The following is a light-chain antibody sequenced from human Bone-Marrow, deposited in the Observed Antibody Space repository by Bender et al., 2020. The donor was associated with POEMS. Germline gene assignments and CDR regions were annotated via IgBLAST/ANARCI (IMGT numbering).Light chain of an antibody. CDR2: DVG. CDR3: SSYTSSRTLGSWV. J-gene: IGLJ3*02. V-gene: IGLV2-14*01. CDR1: SSDVGGYNY. Sequence: QSALTQPASVSGSPGQSITISCTGTSSDVGGYNYVSWYQQHPGKSPKLMIYDVGNRPSGVSNRFAGSKSGNTATLTISGLRGDDAADYYCSSYTSSRTLGSWVFGGGTKLTVL.